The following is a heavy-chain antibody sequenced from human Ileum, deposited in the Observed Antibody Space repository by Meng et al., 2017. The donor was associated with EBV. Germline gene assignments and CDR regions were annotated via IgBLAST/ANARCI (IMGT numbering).Heavy chain of an antibody. D-gene: IGHD3-22*01. CDR3: ARNVPGTSAYYD. CDR2: IYYSGST. Sequence: QVQLQESGPGLVKPSDTLSLTCAVSGYSISSTNWWGWTRQPPGKGLEWIGYIYYSGSTSYNPSLKSRVTMSVDTSKNQFSLNLNSVTAVDTAVYYCARNVPGTSAYYDWGQGTLVTVSS. J-gene: IGHJ4*02. V-gene: IGHV4-28*01. CDR1: GYSISSTNW.